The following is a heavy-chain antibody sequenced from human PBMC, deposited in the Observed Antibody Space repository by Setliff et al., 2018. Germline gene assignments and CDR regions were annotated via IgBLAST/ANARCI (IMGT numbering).Heavy chain of an antibody. CDR3: LRLVRYCTKIACQATSGDEV. V-gene: IGHV1-18*01. Sequence: GASVKVSCKASGYTLSNSILSWVRQAPGQGLEWVGWISAYSGKTYSAQKFQDRVTLTTHTSTNMGYLELRDLRSDDTAVYYCLRLVRYCTKIACQATSGDEVWGLGTLVTVSS. CDR1: GYTLSNSI. CDR2: ISAYSGKT. J-gene: IGHJ4*02. D-gene: IGHD2-8*01.